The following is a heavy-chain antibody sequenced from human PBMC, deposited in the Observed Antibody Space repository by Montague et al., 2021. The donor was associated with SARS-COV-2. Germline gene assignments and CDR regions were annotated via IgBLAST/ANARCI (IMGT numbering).Heavy chain of an antibody. CDR3: ARDGFTWLQLWSGFDP. CDR2: IYLSGST. D-gene: IGHD5-24*01. CDR1: GYSISSGYY. V-gene: IGHV4-38-2*02. Sequence: SETLSLTCTVSGYSISSGYYCGWIRQPPGEGLEWSGNIYLSGSTYYNPSLKSRVTISVDTTKNQFSLKLSSVTAADAAVYYCARDGFTWLQLWSGFDPWGQGTLVTVSS. J-gene: IGHJ5*02.